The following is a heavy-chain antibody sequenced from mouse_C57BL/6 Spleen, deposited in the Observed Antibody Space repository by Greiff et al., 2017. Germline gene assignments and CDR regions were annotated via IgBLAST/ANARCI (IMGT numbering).Heavy chain of an antibody. Sequence: EVKVVESGGGLVKPGGSLKLSCAASGFTFSDYGMHWVRQAPEKGLEWVAYISSGSSTIYYADTVKGRFTISRDNAKNTLFLQMTSLRSEDTAMYYCARTVKDAMDYWGQGTSVTVSS. J-gene: IGHJ4*01. D-gene: IGHD1-1*01. CDR2: ISSGSSTI. CDR3: ARTVKDAMDY. CDR1: GFTFSDYG. V-gene: IGHV5-17*01.